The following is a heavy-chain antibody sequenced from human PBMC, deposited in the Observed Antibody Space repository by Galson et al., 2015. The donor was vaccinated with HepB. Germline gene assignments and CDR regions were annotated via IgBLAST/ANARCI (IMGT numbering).Heavy chain of an antibody. J-gene: IGHJ6*02. Sequence: SLRLSCAASGFTFSSYGMHWVRQAPGKGLEWVAFIRFDGSDKYYADSVKGRFTISRDNSKNTLYLQMNSLRAEDTAVYYCAITGHSTTWYYYYGMDVWGQGTTVTVSS. CDR1: GFTFSSYG. CDR3: AITGHSTTWYYYYGMDV. D-gene: IGHD6-13*01. CDR2: IRFDGSDK. V-gene: IGHV3-30*02.